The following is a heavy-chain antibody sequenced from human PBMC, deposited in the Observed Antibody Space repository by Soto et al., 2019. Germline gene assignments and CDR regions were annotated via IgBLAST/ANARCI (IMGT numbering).Heavy chain of an antibody. CDR1: GFTFRSYG. V-gene: IGHV3-30*18. CDR2: ISHDGSNE. CDR3: AKGCSVVQPWLMDAY. J-gene: IGHJ4*02. D-gene: IGHD2-15*01. Sequence: QVQLVESGGGVVQPGRSLRLSCAVSGFTFRSYGMHWVRQAPGKGLEWVAGISHDGSNEDYADSVKGRFTISRDNSKNMLYLPMNGLRGEDTAGYYCAKGCSVVQPWLMDAYWGQGTLVTVSS.